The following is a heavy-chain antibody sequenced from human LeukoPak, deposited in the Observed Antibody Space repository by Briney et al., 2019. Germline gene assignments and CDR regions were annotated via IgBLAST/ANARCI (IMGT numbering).Heavy chain of an antibody. D-gene: IGHD5-18*01. CDR2: ISHSGGRT. J-gene: IGHJ4*02. CDR1: GFTFNNYA. V-gene: IGHV3-23*01. CDR3: ARHSYGPFDY. Sequence: GGSLRLSCAASGFTFNNYAMTWVRQAPGKGLEWVSTISHSGGRTYYADSLEGRFAISRDNSKNTLYLQMNSLRAEDTAVYYCARHSYGPFDYWGQGTLVTVSS.